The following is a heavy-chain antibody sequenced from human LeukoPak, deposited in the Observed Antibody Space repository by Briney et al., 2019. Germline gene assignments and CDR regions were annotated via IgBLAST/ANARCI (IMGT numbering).Heavy chain of an antibody. D-gene: IGHD3-22*01. Sequence: PGGSLRLSCAASGVTFSSYAMSWVRQAPGKGLECVSAISGSGGSTYYADSVKGRFTISRDNSKNTLYLQMNSLRAEDTAVYYCAKDRDSSGYYPYYFNYWGQGTLVTVSS. CDR3: AKDRDSSGYYPYYFNY. CDR2: ISGSGGST. V-gene: IGHV3-23*01. CDR1: GVTFSSYA. J-gene: IGHJ4*02.